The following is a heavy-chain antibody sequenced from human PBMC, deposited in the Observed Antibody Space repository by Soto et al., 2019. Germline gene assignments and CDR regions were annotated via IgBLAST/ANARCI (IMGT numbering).Heavy chain of an antibody. D-gene: IGHD2-2*01. J-gene: IGHJ5*02. CDR2: IYYSGST. V-gene: IGHV4-31*03. CDR1: GGSISSGGYY. CDR3: ARVIGVVPAAWRVYYSLDP. Sequence: PSETLSLTCTVSGGSISSGGYYWSWIRQHPGKCLEWIGYIYYSGSTYYNPSLKSRVTISVDTSKNQFSLKLSSVTAADTAVYYCARVIGVVPAAWRVYYSLDPRGQGTLVTVSS.